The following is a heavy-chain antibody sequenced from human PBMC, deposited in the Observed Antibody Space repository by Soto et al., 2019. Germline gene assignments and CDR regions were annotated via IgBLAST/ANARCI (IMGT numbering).Heavy chain of an antibody. CDR2: IWYDGSNK. Sequence: GGSLRLSCAASGFTFSSYGMHWVRQAPGKGLEWVAVIWYDGSNKYYADSVKGRFTISRDNSKNTLYLQMNSLRAEDTAVYYCAMTTVGTPPDYWGQGTLVTVSS. D-gene: IGHD4-17*01. CDR3: AMTTVGTPPDY. CDR1: GFTFSSYG. V-gene: IGHV3-33*01. J-gene: IGHJ4*02.